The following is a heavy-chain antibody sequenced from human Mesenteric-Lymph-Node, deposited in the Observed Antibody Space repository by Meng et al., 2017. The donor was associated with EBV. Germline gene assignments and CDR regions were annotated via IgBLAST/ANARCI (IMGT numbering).Heavy chain of an antibody. D-gene: IGHD3-10*01. J-gene: IGHJ4*02. V-gene: IGHV1-8*02. Sequence: LVVNAGGEVKKPGAPVKVSCKASGYSFTSYDINWVRQAPGQGLEWMGWMNPNSGDTGFAQKFEGRVTMTRDVSTGTAYMEVTRLRSEDTAVYFCARSGLYVDYWGQGSLVTVSS. CDR3: ARSGLYVDY. CDR1: GYSFTSYD. CDR2: MNPNSGDT.